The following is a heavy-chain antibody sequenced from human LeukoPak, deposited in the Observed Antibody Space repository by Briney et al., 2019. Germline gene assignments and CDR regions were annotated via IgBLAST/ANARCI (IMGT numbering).Heavy chain of an antibody. J-gene: IGHJ4*02. CDR2: INPSGGST. V-gene: IGHV1-46*01. CDR3: ARADSYYYDSSGRYYFDY. Sequence: AASVKVSCKASGYTFTSYYMHWVRQAPGQGLEWMGIINPSGGSTSYAQKFQGRVTMTRDMSTSTAYMELSSLRSEDTAVYYCARADSYYYDSSGRYYFDYWGQGTLVTVSS. CDR1: GYTFTSYY. D-gene: IGHD3-22*01.